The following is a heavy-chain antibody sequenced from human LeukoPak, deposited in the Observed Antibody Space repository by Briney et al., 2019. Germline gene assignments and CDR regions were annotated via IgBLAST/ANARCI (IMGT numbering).Heavy chain of an antibody. CDR3: ARDNPYYYDSSGYYDY. V-gene: IGHV4-59*01. D-gene: IGHD3-22*01. CDR2: IYYSGST. Sequence: PSETLSLTCTVSGGSISSYYWSWIRQPPGKGLEWIGYIYYSGSTNYNPSLKSRVTISVDTSKNQFSLKLSSVTAADTAVYYCARDNPYYYDSSGYYDYWGQGTLVTVSS. J-gene: IGHJ4*02. CDR1: GGSISSYY.